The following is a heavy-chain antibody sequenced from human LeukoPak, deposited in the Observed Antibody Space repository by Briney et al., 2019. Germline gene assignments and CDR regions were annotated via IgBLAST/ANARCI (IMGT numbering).Heavy chain of an antibody. CDR1: GFTFFIQA. J-gene: IGHJ4*02. CDR3: AKDRDAVYGDYVH. D-gene: IGHD4-17*01. V-gene: IGHV3-23*01. CDR2: ITDSGSST. Sequence: PGGSLRLSCAGSGFTFFIQAMSWVRQAPGKGLEWVSSITDSGSSTFYADSVKGRFTTSRDNSKNILYLQMSSLRAEGTAVYYCAKDRDAVYGDYVHWGQGTLVTVSS.